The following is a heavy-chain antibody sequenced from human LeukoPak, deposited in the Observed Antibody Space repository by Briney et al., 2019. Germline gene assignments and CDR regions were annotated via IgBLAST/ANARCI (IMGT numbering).Heavy chain of an antibody. CDR3: AKDRVDGSGSQFDS. CDR2: ITGSGALT. J-gene: IGHJ4*02. V-gene: IGHV3-23*01. D-gene: IGHD3-10*01. Sequence: GGSLRLSCAASGFTLSNYAMTWVRQAPGKGLEWVSSITGSGALTYYADSVKGRFTISKDNAMDTLFLQMNSLRADDTAVYYRAKDRVDGSGSQFDSWGQGSLVTVSS. CDR1: GFTLSNYA.